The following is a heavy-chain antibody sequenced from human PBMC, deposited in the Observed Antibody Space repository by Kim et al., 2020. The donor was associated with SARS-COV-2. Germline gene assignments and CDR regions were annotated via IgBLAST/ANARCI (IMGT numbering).Heavy chain of an antibody. J-gene: IGHJ6*02. V-gene: IGHV1-8*01. CDR2: MNPNSGNT. CDR1: GYTFTSYD. Sequence: ASVKVSCKASGYTFTSYDINWVRQATGQGLEWMGWMNPNSGNTGYAQKFQGRVTMTRNTSISTAYMELSSLRSEDTAVYYCASMKTDIAARPVGMDYYYYGMDVWGQGTTVTVSS. D-gene: IGHD6-6*01. CDR3: ASMKTDIAARPVGMDYYYYGMDV.